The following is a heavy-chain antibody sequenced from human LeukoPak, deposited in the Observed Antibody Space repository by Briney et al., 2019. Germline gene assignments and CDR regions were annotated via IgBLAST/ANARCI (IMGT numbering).Heavy chain of an antibody. CDR3: ARDHSGYDSFYYYYYYMDV. J-gene: IGHJ6*03. CDR1: GGSISSHF. Sequence: SETLSLTCSVSGGSISSHFWTWIRQPPGKGLEWIGSIYYSGSTYYNPSLKSRVTISVDTSKNQFSLKLSSVTAADTAVYYCARDHSGYDSFYYYYYYMDVWGKGTTVTVSS. V-gene: IGHV4-39*07. D-gene: IGHD5-12*01. CDR2: IYYSGST.